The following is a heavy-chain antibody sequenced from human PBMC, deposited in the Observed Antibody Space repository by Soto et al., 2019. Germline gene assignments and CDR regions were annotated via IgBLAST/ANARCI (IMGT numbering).Heavy chain of an antibody. CDR3: ARALSSHFFDY. Sequence: SETLSLTCAVYGGSFSGYYWSWIRQPPGKGLEWIGEINHSGSTNYNPSLKSRVTISVDTSKNQFSLKLSSVTAADTAMYYCARALSSHFFDYWGQGALVTVSS. J-gene: IGHJ4*02. CDR2: INHSGST. V-gene: IGHV4-34*01. D-gene: IGHD3-16*02. CDR1: GGSFSGYY.